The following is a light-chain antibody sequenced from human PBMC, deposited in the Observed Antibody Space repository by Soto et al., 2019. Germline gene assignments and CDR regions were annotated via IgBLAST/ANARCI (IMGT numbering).Light chain of an antibody. CDR3: CSYAGSSLWV. V-gene: IGLV2-11*01. Sequence: QSALTPPRSVSGSPGQSVTISCTGTSSDVGVYNYVSWYQQHPGKAPQLVIYDVIKRPSGVPDLFSGSKSGNTASLTISGLQAEDEANYYCCSYAGSSLWVFGGGTKLTVL. J-gene: IGLJ3*02. CDR1: SSDVGVYNY. CDR2: DVI.